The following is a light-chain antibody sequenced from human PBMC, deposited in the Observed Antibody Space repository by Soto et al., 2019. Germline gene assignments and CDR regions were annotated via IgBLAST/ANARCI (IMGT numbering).Light chain of an antibody. J-gene: IGKJ5*01. V-gene: IGKV1-39*01. CDR2: AAS. CDR3: QQIYSTPIT. CDR1: QSISSY. Sequence: DIQMTQSPSPLSASVGDRVTIPCRSSQSISSYLNWYQQKPGKAPKLLISAASSLQSGVPSRFSGSGSGTDFTLTISSLQHYDFATYYCQQIYSTPITFGQGTRLEIK.